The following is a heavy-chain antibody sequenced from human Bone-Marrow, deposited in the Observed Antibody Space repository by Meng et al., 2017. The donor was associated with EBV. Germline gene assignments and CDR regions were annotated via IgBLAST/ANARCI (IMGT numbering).Heavy chain of an antibody. CDR3: ASESGRGFTPDY. CDR1: GGTFRSDA. D-gene: IGHD3-10*01. V-gene: IGHV1-69*01. CDR2: LIPMSDAP. Sequence: QVQVGQSGGEVKKPGSSVKVSCRTSGGTFRSDAVSWVRQAPGQGLEWMGGLIPMSDAPHYAQKFQGRVTITADESTSTHYMDLSGLRSDDTALYYCASESGRGFTPDYWGQGTLVTVSS. J-gene: IGHJ4*02.